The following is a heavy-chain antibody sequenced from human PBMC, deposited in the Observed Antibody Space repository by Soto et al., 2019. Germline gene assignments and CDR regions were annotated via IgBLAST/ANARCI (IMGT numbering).Heavy chain of an antibody. CDR3: AKDRVTAVGTYFDC. CDR1: GFTFSTYA. Sequence: GGSLRLSCAASGFTFSTYAMSWVRQAPGKGLEWVSSISGSGAYTYYADSVRGRFTISRDNSKNTLYLQMNSLRAEDTALYYCAKDRVTAVGTYFDCWGQGSLVTVSS. J-gene: IGHJ4*02. CDR2: ISGSGAYT. D-gene: IGHD6-13*01. V-gene: IGHV3-23*01.